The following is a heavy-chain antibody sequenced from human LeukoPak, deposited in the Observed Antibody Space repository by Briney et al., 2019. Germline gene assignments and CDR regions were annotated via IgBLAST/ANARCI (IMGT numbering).Heavy chain of an antibody. D-gene: IGHD4-17*01. CDR2: IYTSGST. CDR3: ARVRRTYGPYYYYYMDV. CDR1: GGSIDSYVYY. V-gene: IGHV4-61*02. Sequence: SQTLSLTCTVSGGSIDSYVYYWNWIRQPAGKGLEWIGRIYTSGSTNYNPSLKSRATISIDTSKNQFSLKLSSVTAADTAVYYCARVRRTYGPYYYYYMDVWGKGTTVTVSS. J-gene: IGHJ6*03.